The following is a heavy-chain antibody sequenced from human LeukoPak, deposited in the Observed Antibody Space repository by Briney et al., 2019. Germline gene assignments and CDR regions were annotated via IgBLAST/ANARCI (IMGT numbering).Heavy chain of an antibody. V-gene: IGHV3-23*01. CDR3: AKDLGSRITYDGMDV. D-gene: IGHD3-10*01. CDR1: GFTFSSYA. CDR2: ISGSGGST. J-gene: IGHJ6*02. Sequence: GGSLRLSCAASGFTFSSYAMSWVRQAPGKGLEWVSAISGSGGSTYYADSVKGRFTISRDNSKNTLYLQMNSLRAEDTAVYYCAKDLGSRITYDGMDVWGQGTTVTVSS.